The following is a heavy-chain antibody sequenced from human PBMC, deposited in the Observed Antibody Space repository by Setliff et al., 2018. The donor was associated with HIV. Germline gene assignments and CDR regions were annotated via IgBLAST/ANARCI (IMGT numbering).Heavy chain of an antibody. CDR1: AYSICIGYY. D-gene: IGHD3-22*01. J-gene: IGHJ5*02. CDR3: ARVEDGSGYYSSNWFDP. Sequence: SQTMSLTCAVSAYSICIGYYWGWIRQPPGKGLEWIGNIYHSGSTIYNPSLKSRVTISVDKSKNQSSLKLSSVTAADTAVYYCARVEDGSGYYSSNWFDPWGQGTLVTVSS. V-gene: IGHV4-38-2*01. CDR2: IYHSGST.